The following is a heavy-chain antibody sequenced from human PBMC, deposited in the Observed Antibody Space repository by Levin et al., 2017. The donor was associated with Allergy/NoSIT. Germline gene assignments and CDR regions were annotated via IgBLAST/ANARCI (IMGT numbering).Heavy chain of an antibody. D-gene: IGHD3-10*01. CDR1: GGTFSSYA. V-gene: IGHV1-69*13. CDR2: IIPIFGTA. CDR3: ARARVTMVRGVIICHWFDP. Sequence: SVKVSCKASGGTFSSYAISWVRQAPGQGLEWMGGIIPIFGTANYAQKFQGRVTITADESTSTAYMELSSLRSEDTAVYYCARARVTMVRGVIICHWFDPWGQGTLVTVSS. J-gene: IGHJ5*02.